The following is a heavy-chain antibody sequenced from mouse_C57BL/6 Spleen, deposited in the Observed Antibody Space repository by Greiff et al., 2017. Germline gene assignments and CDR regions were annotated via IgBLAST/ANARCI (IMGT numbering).Heavy chain of an antibody. CDR1: GYTFTSYW. Sequence: VQLQQPGAELVRPGSSVKLSCKASGYTFTSYWMDWVKQRPGQGLEWIGNIYPSDSETHYNQKFKDKATLTVDKSSSTAYMQLSSLTSEDSAVYYCASLYYDYDGGDYYAMDYWGQGTSVTVSS. CDR2: IYPSDSET. J-gene: IGHJ4*01. D-gene: IGHD2-4*01. V-gene: IGHV1-61*01. CDR3: ASLYYDYDGGDYYAMDY.